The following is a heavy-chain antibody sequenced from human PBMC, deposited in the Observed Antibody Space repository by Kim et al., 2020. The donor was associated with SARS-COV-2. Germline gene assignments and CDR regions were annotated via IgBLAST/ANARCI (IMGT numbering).Heavy chain of an antibody. CDR2: NP. J-gene: IGHJ4*02. Sequence: NPRDSQKFQGRVSITRDTSATTAYLELSGLISEDTAVYYCAREAVAGSFDYWGQGSLVTVSS. CDR3: AREAVAGSFDY. V-gene: IGHV1-3*01. D-gene: IGHD6-19*01.